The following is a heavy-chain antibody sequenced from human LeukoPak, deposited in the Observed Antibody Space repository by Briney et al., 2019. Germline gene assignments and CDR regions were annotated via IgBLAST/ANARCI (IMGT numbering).Heavy chain of an antibody. CDR3: ARDLPGIADPEGDY. D-gene: IGHD6-13*01. CDR1: GYTFTSYG. V-gene: IGHV1-18*01. Sequence: ASVKVSCKASGYTFTSYGISWVRQAPGQGLEWMGWISAYNGNTNYAQKLQGRVTMTTDTSASTAYMELRSLRSDDTAVYYCARDLPGIADPEGDYWGQGTLVTVSS. CDR2: ISAYNGNT. J-gene: IGHJ4*02.